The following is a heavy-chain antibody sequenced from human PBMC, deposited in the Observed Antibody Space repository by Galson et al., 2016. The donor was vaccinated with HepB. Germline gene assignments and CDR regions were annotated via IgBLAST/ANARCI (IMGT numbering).Heavy chain of an antibody. D-gene: IGHD4-17*01. V-gene: IGHV3-21*01. CDR3: ARAVSWDYGDYAGY. CDR1: GFTFSSYS. Sequence: SLRLSCAASGFTFSSYSMNWVRQAPGKGLEWVSSISSSSSYIYYADSVKGRFTISRDNAKNSLYLQSNRLRAEDTAVYYCARAVSWDYGDYAGYWGQGTLVTVSS. J-gene: IGHJ4*02. CDR2: ISSSSSYI.